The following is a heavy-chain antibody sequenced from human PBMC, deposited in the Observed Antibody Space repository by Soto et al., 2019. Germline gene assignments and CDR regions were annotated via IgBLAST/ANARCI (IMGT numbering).Heavy chain of an antibody. Sequence: QVQLVQSGAEVKKPGASVKVSCKASGYTFTSYGISWVRQAPGQGLEWMGWISAYNGNTNYAQKLQGRVTMTTDTSTSTAYMELSSLRSDDTAVYYCASNYLYYYGSGNTNYYGMDVWGQGTTVRLL. CDR3: ASNYLYYYGSGNTNYYGMDV. D-gene: IGHD3-10*01. J-gene: IGHJ6*02. CDR2: ISAYNGNT. V-gene: IGHV1-18*01. CDR1: GYTFTSYG.